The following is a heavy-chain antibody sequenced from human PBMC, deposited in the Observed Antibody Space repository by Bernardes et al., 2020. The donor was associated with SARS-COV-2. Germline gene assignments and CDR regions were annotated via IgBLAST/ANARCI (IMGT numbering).Heavy chain of an antibody. Sequence: GGSLRLSCAASGFTFSSYWMSWVRQAPGKGLEWVANINHDGSEKYYVDSVKGRFTISGDNAKTSLYLQMNSLSAEDTAVYYRARAEYSGYDSRYSDYWGQVSLVTVYS. J-gene: IGHJ4*02. CDR1: GFTFSSYW. D-gene: IGHD5-12*01. CDR2: INHDGSEK. V-gene: IGHV3-7*04. CDR3: ARAEYSGYDSRYSDY.